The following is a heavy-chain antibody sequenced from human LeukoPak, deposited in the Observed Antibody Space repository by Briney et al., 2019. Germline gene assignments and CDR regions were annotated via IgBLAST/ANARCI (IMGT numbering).Heavy chain of an antibody. J-gene: IGHJ6*02. CDR3: ARVSGSYGMDV. V-gene: IGHV1-46*01. D-gene: IGHD3-10*01. CDR1: GYSFTSYY. Sequence: ASVKVSCKATGYSFTSYYMHWVRQAPGQGLEWMGRINPSGGSTSYVQKFQGRVTMTRDTSTSTVYMELSSLRSEDTAMYYCARVSGSYGMDVWGQGTMVTVSS. CDR2: INPSGGST.